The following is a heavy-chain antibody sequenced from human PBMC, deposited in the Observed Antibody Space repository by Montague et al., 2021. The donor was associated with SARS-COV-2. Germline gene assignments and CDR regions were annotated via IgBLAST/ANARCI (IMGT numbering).Heavy chain of an antibody. V-gene: IGHV4-59*01. CDR2: IYYSGST. CDR1: GGSISSNF. D-gene: IGHD5-12*01. J-gene: IGHJ4*02. Sequence: SETLSLTCTVSGGSISSNFWSWIRQPPGKGLEWIGYIYYSGSTNYNPSLKSQVTISVDTSKKQFSLQLSSVTAADTAVYYCARTRGYDPLFDFWGQGTLVTVSS. CDR3: ARTRGYDPLFDF.